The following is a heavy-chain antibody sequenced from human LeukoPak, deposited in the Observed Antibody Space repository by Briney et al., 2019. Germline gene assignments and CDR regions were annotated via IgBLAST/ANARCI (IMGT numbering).Heavy chain of an antibody. D-gene: IGHD2-8*02. CDR2: IDGSSSIT. V-gene: IGHV3-48*02. J-gene: IGHJ4*02. CDR1: GFTFSPFS. Sequence: GGPLRLSCAASGFTFSPFSMNWVRQAPGKGLEWVSYIDGSSSITFYTDSVKGRFTISRDNAKNLLYLQMNSLGDEDTAVYYCARDYWYSIDYWGQGTLVTVSS. CDR3: ARDYWYSIDY.